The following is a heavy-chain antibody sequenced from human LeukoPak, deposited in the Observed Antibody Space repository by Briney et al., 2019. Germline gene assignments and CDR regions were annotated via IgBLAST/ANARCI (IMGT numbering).Heavy chain of an antibody. CDR2: INHSGST. Sequence: SETLSLTCAVYGGSFSGYYWSWIRQPPGKGLEWIGEINHSGSTNYNPSLKSRVTISVDTSKNQFSLKLSSVTAADTAVYYCGVVITMAVDYWGQGTLVTVSS. CDR1: GGSFSGYY. J-gene: IGHJ4*02. D-gene: IGHD3-22*01. CDR3: GVVITMAVDY. V-gene: IGHV4-34*01.